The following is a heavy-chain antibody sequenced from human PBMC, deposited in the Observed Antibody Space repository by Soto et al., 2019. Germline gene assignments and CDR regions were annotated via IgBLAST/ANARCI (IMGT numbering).Heavy chain of an antibody. J-gene: IGHJ5*02. V-gene: IGHV5-51*01. D-gene: IGHD6-19*01. CDR1: GYSFTSYW. CDR3: ARHPGSGQLHPQFDP. CDR2: IYPGDSDT. Sequence: PGESLKISCKGSGYSFTSYWIGWVRQMPGKGLEWMGIIYPGDSDTRYSPSFQGQVTISADKSISTAYLQWSSLKASDTAMYYCARHPGSGQLHPQFDPWGQGTLVTVSS.